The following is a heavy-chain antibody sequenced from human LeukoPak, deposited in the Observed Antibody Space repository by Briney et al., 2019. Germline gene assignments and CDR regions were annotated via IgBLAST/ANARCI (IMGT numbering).Heavy chain of an antibody. CDR3: AKDRIDYCSSTSCYTSPRYFDY. CDR2: ISSSSSYI. CDR1: GFTFNFTFSDYY. V-gene: IGHV3-11*05. J-gene: IGHJ4*02. D-gene: IGHD2-2*02. Sequence: GGSLRLSCAASGFTFNFTFSDYYMNWIRQAPGKGLEWVSYISSSSSYIYYADSVKGRFTIPRDNAKNSLYLQMNSLRAEDTAVYYCAKDRIDYCSSTSCYTSPRYFDYWGQGTLVTVSS.